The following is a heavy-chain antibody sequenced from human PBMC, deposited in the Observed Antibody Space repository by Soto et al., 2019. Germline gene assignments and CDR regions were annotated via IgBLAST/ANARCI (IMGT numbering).Heavy chain of an antibody. CDR3: AKEQRPSGSYLLPEPVGY. Sequence: PGGSLRLSCAASGFTFSSYGMHWVRQAPGKGLEWVAVISYDGSNKYYADSVKGRFTISRDNSKNTLYLQMNSLRAEDTAVYYCAKEQRPSGSYLLPEPVGYWGQGTLVTVSS. CDR1: GFTFSSYG. J-gene: IGHJ4*02. D-gene: IGHD1-26*01. V-gene: IGHV3-30*18. CDR2: ISYDGSNK.